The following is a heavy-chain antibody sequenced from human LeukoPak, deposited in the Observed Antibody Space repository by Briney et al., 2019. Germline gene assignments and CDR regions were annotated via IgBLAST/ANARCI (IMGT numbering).Heavy chain of an antibody. D-gene: IGHD4-17*01. CDR3: ARAYGDYDNWFDP. CDR2: ISSSGSTI. Sequence: GGSLRLSCAASGFTFSSYEMNWVRQAPGKGLEWVSYISSSGSTIYYADSVKGRFTISRDNAKNSLYLQMNSLRAEDTAVYYCARAYGDYDNWFDPWGQGTLVTVSS. V-gene: IGHV3-48*03. J-gene: IGHJ5*02. CDR1: GFTFSSYE.